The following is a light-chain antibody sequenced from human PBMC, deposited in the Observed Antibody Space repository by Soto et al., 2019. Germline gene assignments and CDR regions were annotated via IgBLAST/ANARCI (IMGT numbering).Light chain of an antibody. CDR3: QQYGTSEII. J-gene: IGKJ5*01. Sequence: EIVLTQSPGILSLSPGERATLSCRASQSVSNSYVAWYQQKSGQAPRLLIYDTSSRVTGIPDRFSGSGSGTDFTLTISRLEPEDFAVFYCQQYGTSEIIFGQGTRLE. CDR2: DTS. V-gene: IGKV3-20*01. CDR1: QSVSNSY.